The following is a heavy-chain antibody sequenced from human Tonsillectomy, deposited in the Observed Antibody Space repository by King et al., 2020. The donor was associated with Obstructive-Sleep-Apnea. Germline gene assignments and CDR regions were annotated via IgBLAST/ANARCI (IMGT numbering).Heavy chain of an antibody. D-gene: IGHD2-15*01. CDR1: GGSISSMSYY. V-gene: IGHV4-39*01. CDR2: IYDSGST. Sequence: LQLQESGPGLVKPSETLSLTCTVSGGSISSMSYYWGWIRQPPGKGLEWMGSIYDSGSTYYNPSRKSRVTIAGDTSKNQFCLRVSSVTAADTAVYYCARHNGYCSGGSCSLDAFDIWGQGTMVTVSS. CDR3: ARHNGYCSGGSCSLDAFDI. J-gene: IGHJ3*02.